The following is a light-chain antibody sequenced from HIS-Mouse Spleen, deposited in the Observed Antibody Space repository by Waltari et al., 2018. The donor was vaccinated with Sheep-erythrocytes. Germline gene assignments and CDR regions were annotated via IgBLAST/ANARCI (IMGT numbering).Light chain of an antibody. V-gene: IGLV2-11*01. J-gene: IGLJ1*01. CDR3: CSYAGSYNHV. CDR2: DVS. CDR1: SSDVGGYNY. Sequence: QSALTQPRSVSGSPGQSVTIPCPGTSSDVGGYNYVSRYQQHPGKAPKLMIYDVSKRPSGVPDRFSGSKSGNTASLTISGLQAEDEADYYCCSYAGSYNHVFATGTKVTVL.